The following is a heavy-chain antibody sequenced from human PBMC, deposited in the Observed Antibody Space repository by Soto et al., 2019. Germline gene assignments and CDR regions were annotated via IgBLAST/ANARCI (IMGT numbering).Heavy chain of an antibody. J-gene: IGHJ4*02. D-gene: IGHD2-15*01. CDR2: ISSSSSTI. Sequence: EVQLVESGGGLVQPGGSLRLSCAASGFTFSSYSMNWVRQAPGKGLEWVSYISSSSSTIYYADSVKGRFTISRDNAKSSLYLPMNSLRAEDTAVYYCARGRASYCSGGSCYRMFDYWGQGTLVTVSS. CDR3: ARGRASYCSGGSCYRMFDY. V-gene: IGHV3-48*01. CDR1: GFTFSSYS.